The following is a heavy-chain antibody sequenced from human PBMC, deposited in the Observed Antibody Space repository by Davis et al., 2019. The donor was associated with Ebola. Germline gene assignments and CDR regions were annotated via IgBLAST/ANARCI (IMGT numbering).Heavy chain of an antibody. CDR1: GFTFSSYG. D-gene: IGHD4-11*01. CDR2: ISYDGSNK. CDR3: AKDLTTVTHYYYYGMDV. J-gene: IGHJ6*04. V-gene: IGHV3-30*18. Sequence: GESLKISCAASGFTFSSYGMHWVRQAPGKGLEWVAVISYDGSNKYYADSVKGRFTISRDNSKNTLYLQMNSLRAEDTAVYYCAKDLTTVTHYYYYGMDVWGKGTTVTVSS.